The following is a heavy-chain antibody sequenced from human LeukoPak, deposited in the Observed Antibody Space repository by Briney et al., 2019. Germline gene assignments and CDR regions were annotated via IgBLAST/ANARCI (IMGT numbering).Heavy chain of an antibody. V-gene: IGHV3-21*01. CDR3: ARRGYHDYSGFDY. Sequence: PGGSLRLSCVASGFTFSSYSMNWVRQAPGKGLEWVSSISGSSSDIYYADSVKGRFSISRDNAKKSLYLQMKSLRAEDTAVYYCARRGYHDYSGFDYWGQGTPATVSS. J-gene: IGHJ4*02. CDR1: GFTFSSYS. D-gene: IGHD1-26*01. CDR2: ISGSSSDI.